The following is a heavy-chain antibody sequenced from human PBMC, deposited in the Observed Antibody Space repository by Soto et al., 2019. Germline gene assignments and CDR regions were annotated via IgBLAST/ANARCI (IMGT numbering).Heavy chain of an antibody. CDR2: ISSSSSYI. J-gene: IGHJ3*02. CDR1: GFTFSSYS. V-gene: IGHV3-21*01. Sequence: GGSLRLSCAASGFTFSSYSMNWVRQAPGKGLEWVESISSSSSYIYYADSVKGRFTTSRDNAKNSLYLQMNSLRAEGTAVYYRARGRITIFGVVFPDAFDIWGQGTMVTVS. CDR3: ARGRITIFGVVFPDAFDI. D-gene: IGHD3-3*01.